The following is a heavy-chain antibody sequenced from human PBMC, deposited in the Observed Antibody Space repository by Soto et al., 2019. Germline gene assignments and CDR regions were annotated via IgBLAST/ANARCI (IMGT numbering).Heavy chain of an antibody. CDR2: IRRGGTTV. CDR1: AVTLSDYF. V-gene: IGHV3-11*01. D-gene: IGHD3-22*01. Sequence: PVGSLRLSCEASAVTLSDYFMTWIRQSPGKGLEWVSFIRRGGTTVVHADSVKGRFTISWDNAKKSLFLEMSSLRAEDTAVYYCGLNSGYYYSDAFDIWGQGTLVTVSS. CDR3: GLNSGYYYSDAFDI. J-gene: IGHJ3*02.